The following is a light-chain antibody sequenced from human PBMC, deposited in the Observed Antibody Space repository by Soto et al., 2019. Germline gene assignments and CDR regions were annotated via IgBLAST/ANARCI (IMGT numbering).Light chain of an antibody. CDR3: QQYDSYPYT. CDR2: DAS. Sequence: DIQMTQSPSTLSASVGDRVTITCRASQSISTWSAWYQQKPGKAPKLLIYDASSLQIGVPSRFSGGGSGTELTLTLSSLQPDDFATYYCQQYDSYPYTFGQGNKLEIK. J-gene: IGKJ2*01. V-gene: IGKV1-5*01. CDR1: QSISTW.